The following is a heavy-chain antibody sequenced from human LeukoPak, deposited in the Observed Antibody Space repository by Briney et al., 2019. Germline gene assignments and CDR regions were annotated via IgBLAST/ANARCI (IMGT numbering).Heavy chain of an antibody. D-gene: IGHD2-8*01. Sequence: ASVKVSCKASGYTFINYGINWVRQAPGQGLEWMGWINPNSGGTNYAQKFQGRVTMTRDTSISTAYMELSRLRSDDTAVYYCARRYCTNGVCYTLPLDYWGQGTLVTVSS. J-gene: IGHJ4*02. CDR1: GYTFINYG. CDR3: ARRYCTNGVCYTLPLDY. V-gene: IGHV1-2*02. CDR2: INPNSGGT.